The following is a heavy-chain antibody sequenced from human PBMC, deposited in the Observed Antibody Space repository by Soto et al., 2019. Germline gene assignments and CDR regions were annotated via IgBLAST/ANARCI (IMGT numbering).Heavy chain of an antibody. CDR3: AKRRGEGYFDL. D-gene: IGHD3-10*01. CDR1: GFTFSNFV. J-gene: IGHJ2*01. Sequence: EVQLLESGGGLVQPGGSLRLSCAASGFTFSNFVMSWVRRAPGKGLEWVSAIGDTSGSTYYPDSVKGRFTISRDNSKNTLSLQMNSLRPEDTAVYYCAKRRGEGYFDLWGRGSLVTVSS. V-gene: IGHV3-23*01. CDR2: IGDTSGST.